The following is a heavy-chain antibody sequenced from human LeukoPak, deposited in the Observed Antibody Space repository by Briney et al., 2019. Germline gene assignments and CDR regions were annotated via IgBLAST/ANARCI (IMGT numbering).Heavy chain of an antibody. CDR1: GFTFSRYE. CDR3: AKDRETTASGTFDY. CDR2: ISSSGTTT. V-gene: IGHV3-48*03. D-gene: IGHD1-1*01. J-gene: IGHJ4*02. Sequence: GGSLRLSCATSGFTFSRYEMNWVRQAPGKGLEWVSYISSSGTTTYYTDSVKGRFTISRDNARNSLYLQMNSLRAEDTGVYYCAKDRETTASGTFDYWGQGTLVTVSS.